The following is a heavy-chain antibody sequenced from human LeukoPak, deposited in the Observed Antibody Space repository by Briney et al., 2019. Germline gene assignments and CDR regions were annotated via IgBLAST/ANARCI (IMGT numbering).Heavy chain of an antibody. V-gene: IGHV3-7*03. CDR1: GFTFSSYW. D-gene: IGHD3-22*01. Sequence: PGGSLRLSCAASGFTFSSYWMSWVRQAPGKGLEWVANIKQDGSEKYYVDSVKGRFTISRDNAKNSLYLQMNSLRAEDMALYYCAKASTYYYDSSGYYLDYWGQGTLVTVSS. J-gene: IGHJ4*02. CDR3: AKASTYYYDSSGYYLDY. CDR2: IKQDGSEK.